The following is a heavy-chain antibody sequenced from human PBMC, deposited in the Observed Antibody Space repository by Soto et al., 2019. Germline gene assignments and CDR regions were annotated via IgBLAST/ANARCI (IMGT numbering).Heavy chain of an antibody. J-gene: IGHJ4*02. D-gene: IGHD3-3*01. CDR3: ARVGGDYDFWSGLTY. CDR2: IYYSGST. CDR1: GGSVSSGSYY. Sequence: QVQLQESGPGLVKPSETLSLTCTVSGGSVSSGSYYWSWIRQPPGMGLEWIGYIYYSGSTNYNPSLKSRVTISVDTSKNQFSLKLSSVTAADTAVYYCARVGGDYDFWSGLTYWGQGTLVTVSS. V-gene: IGHV4-61*01.